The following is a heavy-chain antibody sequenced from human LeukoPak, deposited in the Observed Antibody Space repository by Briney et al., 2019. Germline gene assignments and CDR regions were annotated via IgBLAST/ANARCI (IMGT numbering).Heavy chain of an antibody. CDR3: ARTSHSGYMVRGVLYYGMDG. V-gene: IGHV4-39*01. CDR1: GGSISGDGYH. J-gene: IGHJ6*02. CDR2: IHYSGST. Sequence: SETLSLTCSVSGGSISGDGYHWGWIRRPPGKGLEWIGSIHYSGSTCYKTSLKSRVTIDVDTSKNQFSLKLSSVTAADTAVYYCARTSHSGYMVRGVLYYGMDGWGQGSTVTVSS. D-gene: IGHD3-10*01.